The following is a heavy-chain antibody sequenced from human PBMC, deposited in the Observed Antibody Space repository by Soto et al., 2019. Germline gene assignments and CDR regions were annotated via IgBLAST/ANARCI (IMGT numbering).Heavy chain of an antibody. CDR3: ARGLGFGVVYGMDV. J-gene: IGHJ6*02. CDR2: INPNSGGT. CDR1: GYTFTGYY. D-gene: IGHD3-3*01. Sequence: AAVKVSCKASGYTFTGYYMHWVRQAPGQGLEWMGWINPNSGGTNYAQKFQGWVTMTRDTSISTAYMELSRLRSDDTAVYYCARGLGFGVVYGMDVWGQGTTVTVSS. V-gene: IGHV1-2*04.